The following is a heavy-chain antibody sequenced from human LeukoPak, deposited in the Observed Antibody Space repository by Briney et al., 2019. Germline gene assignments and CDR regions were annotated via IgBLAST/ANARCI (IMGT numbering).Heavy chain of an antibody. CDR2: IYYSGST. D-gene: IGHD2-15*01. CDR3: ARARRETGYCSGGSCYSDAFDI. CDR1: GGSISSSSYY. Sequence: PSETLSLTCTVSGGSISSSSYYWGWIRQPPGKGLEWIGSIYYSGSTYYNPSLKSRVTISVDTSKNQFSLKLSSVTAADTAVYYCARARRETGYCSGGSCYSDAFDIWGQGTMVTVSS. J-gene: IGHJ3*02. V-gene: IGHV4-39*01.